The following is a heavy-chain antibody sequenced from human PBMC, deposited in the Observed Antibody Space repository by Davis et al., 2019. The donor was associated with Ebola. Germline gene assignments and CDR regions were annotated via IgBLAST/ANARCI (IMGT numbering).Heavy chain of an antibody. CDR2: IWYDGSNK. Sequence: PGGSLRLSCAASGFTFSSYGMHWVRQAPGKGLEWVAVIWYDGSNKYYADSVKGRFTISRDNSKNTLYLQMNSLRTEDTAVYYCARDGDVVVPAAIPPASGGMDVWGQGTTVTVSS. J-gene: IGHJ6*02. D-gene: IGHD2-2*01. CDR1: GFTFSSYG. V-gene: IGHV3-33*01. CDR3: ARDGDVVVPAAIPPASGGMDV.